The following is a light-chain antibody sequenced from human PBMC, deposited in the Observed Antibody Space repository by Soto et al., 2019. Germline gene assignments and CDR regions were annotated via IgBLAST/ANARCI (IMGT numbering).Light chain of an antibody. CDR1: QSVSSSY. CDR3: QQYGRSPLT. J-gene: IGKJ4*01. Sequence: EIVLTQSPGTLSLSPGEGATLSCRASQSVSSSYVAWYQQKPGQAPRLLIYGATNRATGISDRFSGSGSGADFTLTIRRLQPEDFAVYYCQQYGRSPLTFGGGTKVDIK. CDR2: GAT. V-gene: IGKV3-20*01.